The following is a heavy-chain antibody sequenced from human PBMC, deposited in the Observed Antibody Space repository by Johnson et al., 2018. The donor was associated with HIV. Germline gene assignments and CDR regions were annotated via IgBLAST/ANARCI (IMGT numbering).Heavy chain of an antibody. Sequence: VQLVESGGGLVQPGGSLRLSCAASGFTFSSYGMSWVRQAPGKGLEWVSAIRGSGGSTYYADSVKGRFTISRDNAKNSLYLQMNSLRAEDTALYYCAKDYYYDSSGDAFDIWGQGTMVTVSS. CDR1: GFTFSSYG. J-gene: IGHJ3*02. CDR2: IRGSGGST. V-gene: IGHV3-23*04. D-gene: IGHD3-22*01. CDR3: AKDYYYDSSGDAFDI.